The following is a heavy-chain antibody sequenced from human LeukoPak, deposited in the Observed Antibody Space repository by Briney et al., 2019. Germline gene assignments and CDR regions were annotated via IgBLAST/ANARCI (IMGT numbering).Heavy chain of an antibody. V-gene: IGHV3-48*03. CDR2: ISRSATTI. CDR1: GFTFSSYE. D-gene: IGHD4-17*01. J-gene: IGHJ4*02. CDR3: AKANGDYEIDY. Sequence: PGGSLRLSCAASGFTFSSYEMNWVRQAPGKGLEWVSSISRSATTIYYADSVKGRFTISRDNSKNTLYLQMNSLRAEDTAVYYCAKANGDYEIDYWGQGTLVTVSS.